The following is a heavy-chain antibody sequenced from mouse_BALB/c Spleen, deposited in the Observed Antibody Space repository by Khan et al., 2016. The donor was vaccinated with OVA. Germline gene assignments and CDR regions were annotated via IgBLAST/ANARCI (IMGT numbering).Heavy chain of an antibody. CDR1: GFSLTSYG. D-gene: IGHD1-3*01. Sequence: QVQLKESGPGLVAPSQSLSITCTVSGFSLTSYGVHWVRQPPGRGLEWLGVIWAGGSTNYNSALMSRLSISKDNSKSQDFLKMNSLQTDDTAMYYCARLEDIWGPGTTLTVSS. J-gene: IGHJ2*01. CDR2: IWAGGST. CDR3: ARLEDI. V-gene: IGHV2-9*02.